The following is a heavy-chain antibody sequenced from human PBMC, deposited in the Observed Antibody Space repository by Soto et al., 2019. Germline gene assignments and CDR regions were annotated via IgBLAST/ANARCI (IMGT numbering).Heavy chain of an antibody. CDR1: GFTFDNYA. CDR3: AKDRAAAGYPNDAFHI. CDR2: ISWNSGSI. V-gene: IGHV3-9*01. J-gene: IGHJ3*02. D-gene: IGHD6-13*01. Sequence: GGSLRLSCAASGFTFDNYAMHWVRQAPEKGLEWVSGISWNSGSIGYVDSVKGRFTISRDNAKNSLYLHMNSLKSEDTALYYCAKDRAAAGYPNDAFHIWGQGTMVTVSS.